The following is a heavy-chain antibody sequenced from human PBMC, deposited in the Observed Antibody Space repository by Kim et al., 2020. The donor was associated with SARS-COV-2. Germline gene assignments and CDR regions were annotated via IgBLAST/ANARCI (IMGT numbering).Heavy chain of an antibody. J-gene: IGHJ5*02. V-gene: IGHV1-69*13. Sequence: SVKVSCKASGGTFSSYAISWVRQAPGQGLEWMGGIIPIFGTAHYAQQFQGRVTITADEFTSPAYMELSSLRSEDTAVYYRARGLAMAVVMTGPNNWFDPWGQGTLVTVSS. D-gene: IGHD5-18*01. CDR1: GGTFSSYA. CDR3: ARGLAMAVVMTGPNNWFDP. CDR2: IIPIFGTA.